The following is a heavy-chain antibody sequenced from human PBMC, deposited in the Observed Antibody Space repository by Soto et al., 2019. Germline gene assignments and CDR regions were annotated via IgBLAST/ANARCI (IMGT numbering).Heavy chain of an antibody. CDR2: ITWNNKNV. J-gene: IGHJ6*02. CDR1: GFTFDDYA. D-gene: IGHD3-22*01. V-gene: IGHV3-9*01. CDR3: AKDMKKWLLYGMDV. Sequence: EVLLVESGGGLVQPGGSLRLSCAASGFTFDDYAMHWGRQAPGKGLEWVSGITWNNKNVAYGASVEGRFTISRDNAKKSLYLQMNSLRAEDTALYYCAKDMKKWLLYGMDVWGQGTTFTVSS.